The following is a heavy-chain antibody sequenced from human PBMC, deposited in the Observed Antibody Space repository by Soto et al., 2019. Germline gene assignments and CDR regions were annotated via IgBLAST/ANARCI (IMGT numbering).Heavy chain of an antibody. CDR1: GFTFSSYG. D-gene: IGHD1-1*01. Sequence: GGSLRLSCAASGFTFSSYGMHWVRQAPGKGLEWVAVISYDGSNKYYADSVKGRFTISRDNSKNTLYLQMNSLRAEDTAVYYCAKDPFNWNHPYYFDYWGQGTLVTVSS. CDR2: ISYDGSNK. J-gene: IGHJ4*02. V-gene: IGHV3-30*18. CDR3: AKDPFNWNHPYYFDY.